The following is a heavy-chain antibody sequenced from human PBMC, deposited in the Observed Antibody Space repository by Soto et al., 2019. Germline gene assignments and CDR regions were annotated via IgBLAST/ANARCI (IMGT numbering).Heavy chain of an antibody. D-gene: IGHD6-13*01. CDR3: ANVALGRSSWYDIDF. CDR2: ISGSGGST. Sequence: GGSLRLSCAASGFTFNNYAMNWVRQAPGRGLEWVSSISGSGGSTYYADSVKGRFTISRDNSKNTLYLQMNSLRAEDTAVYYCANVALGRSSWYDIDFWGQGTLVTVSS. V-gene: IGHV3-23*01. J-gene: IGHJ4*02. CDR1: GFTFNNYA.